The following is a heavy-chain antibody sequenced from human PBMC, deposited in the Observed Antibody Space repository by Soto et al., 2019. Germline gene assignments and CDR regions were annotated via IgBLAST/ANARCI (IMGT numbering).Heavy chain of an antibody. CDR1: GGSVSSGSYY. CDR2: IYYSGST. V-gene: IGHV4-61*01. Sequence: QVQLQESGPGLVKPSETLSLTCTVSGGSVSSGSYYWSWIRQPPGKGLEWIGYIYYSGSTNYNPSLKSRVTISVDTSKNQFSLKLSSVTAVDTAVYYCARRHYYGMDVWGQGTTVTVSS. J-gene: IGHJ6*02. CDR3: ARRHYYGMDV.